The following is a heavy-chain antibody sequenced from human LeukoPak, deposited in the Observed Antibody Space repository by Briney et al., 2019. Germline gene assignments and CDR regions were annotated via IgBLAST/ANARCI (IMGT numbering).Heavy chain of an antibody. J-gene: IGHJ6*03. D-gene: IGHD5-12*01. CDR1: GFTFSSYE. CDR2: ISSSSSTI. V-gene: IGHV3-48*03. Sequence: GGSLRLSCAASGFTFSSYEMNWVRQAPGKGLEWVSYISSSSSTIYYADSVKGRFTISRDNAKNSLYLQMNSLRAEDTAVYYCARSSGYDFFYYYYMDVWGKGTTVTVSS. CDR3: ARSSGYDFFYYYYMDV.